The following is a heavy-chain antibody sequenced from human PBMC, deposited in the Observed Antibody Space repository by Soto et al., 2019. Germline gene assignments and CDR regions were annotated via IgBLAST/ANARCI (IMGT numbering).Heavy chain of an antibody. CDR3: VKEATVTTSWWYFDL. CDR1: GFTFSDHY. Sequence: EVQLVESGGGLVQVGGSLRLSCAASGFTFSDHYMDWVRQAPGKGLEWVGRSRNKANSYSTEYAASVKGRVTISRDDSKNSLYLQMNNLKNEDTAVYYCVKEATVTTSWWYFDLWGRGTLVTVSS. CDR2: SRNKANSYST. D-gene: IGHD4-17*01. V-gene: IGHV3-72*01. J-gene: IGHJ2*01.